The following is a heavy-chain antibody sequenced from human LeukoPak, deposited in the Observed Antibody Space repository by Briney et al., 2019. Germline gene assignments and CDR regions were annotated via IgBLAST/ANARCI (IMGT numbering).Heavy chain of an antibody. J-gene: IGHJ3*02. CDR3: ARGPSRYFDAVHAFDI. D-gene: IGHD3-9*01. V-gene: IGHV3-21*01. CDR1: GFTFSSYS. Sequence: GGSLRLSCAASGFTFSSYSMNWVRQAPGKGLEWVSSISSSSSYIYYADSVKGRFTISRDNAKNSLYLQMNSLRAEDTAVYYCARGPSRYFDAVHAFDIWGQGTMVTVSS. CDR2: ISSSSSYI.